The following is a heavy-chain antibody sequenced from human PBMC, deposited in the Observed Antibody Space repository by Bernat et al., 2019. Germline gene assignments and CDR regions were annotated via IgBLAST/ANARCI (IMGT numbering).Heavy chain of an antibody. V-gene: IGHV1-24*01. CDR3: AAPSVYSGSWADAFDI. CDR1: GYTLTELS. D-gene: IGHD6-6*01. J-gene: IGHJ3*02. CDR2: FDPEDGET. Sequence: QVQLVQSGAEVKKPGASVKVSCKVSGYTLTELSMHWVRQAPGKGLEWMGGFDPEDGETIYAQKFQARVTMTEDTSTDTAYMELSSLGSEDTAVYYCAAPSVYSGSWADAFDIGRKGTVVTVSS.